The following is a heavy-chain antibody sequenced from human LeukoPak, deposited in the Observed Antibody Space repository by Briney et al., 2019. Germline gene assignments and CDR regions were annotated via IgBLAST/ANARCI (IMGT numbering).Heavy chain of an antibody. J-gene: IGHJ3*02. CDR3: ARAKDYGSYVETFDI. Sequence: PSETLSLTCSVSGDSITSHYWNWIRQPPGKGLEWIGYIYYSGSTTYNPSLKSRLTISIDTSRKQFSLKLTSVTTADTAVYFSARAKDYGSYVETFDIWGQGTMVTISS. D-gene: IGHD4-17*01. V-gene: IGHV4-59*11. CDR2: IYYSGST. CDR1: GDSITSHY.